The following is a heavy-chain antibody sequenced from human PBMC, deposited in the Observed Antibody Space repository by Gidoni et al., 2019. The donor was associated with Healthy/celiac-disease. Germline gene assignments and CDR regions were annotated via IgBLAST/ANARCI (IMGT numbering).Heavy chain of an antibody. D-gene: IGHD4-17*01. CDR1: GFTFSNAW. CDR3: TTASHDYGDYGYLRGYYYYGMDV. J-gene: IGHJ6*02. CDR2: IKSKTDGGTT. Sequence: EVQLVESGGGLVKPGGSLRLSCAASGFTFSNAWMNWVRQAPGKGLEWVGRIKSKTDGGTTDYAAPVKGRFTISRDDSKNTLYLQMNSLKTEDTAVYYCTTASHDYGDYGYLRGYYYYGMDVWGQGTTVTVSS. V-gene: IGHV3-15*07.